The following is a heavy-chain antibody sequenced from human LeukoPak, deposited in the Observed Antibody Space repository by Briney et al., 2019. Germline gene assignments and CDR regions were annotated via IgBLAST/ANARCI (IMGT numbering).Heavy chain of an antibody. CDR2: IYYSGST. V-gene: IGHV4-31*03. D-gene: IGHD2-21*02. CDR1: GGSISSGGYY. Sequence: PSETLSLICTVSGGSISSGGYYWSWIRQHPGKGLEWIGYIYYSGSTYYNPSLKSRVTISVDTSKNQFSLKLSSVTAADTAVYYCARVVTGNAFDIWGQGTMVTVSS. CDR3: ARVVTGNAFDI. J-gene: IGHJ3*02.